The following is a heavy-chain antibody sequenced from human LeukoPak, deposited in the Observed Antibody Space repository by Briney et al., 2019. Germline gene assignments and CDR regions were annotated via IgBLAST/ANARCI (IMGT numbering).Heavy chain of an antibody. CDR3: ASIGGRGSYSLDY. J-gene: IGHJ4*02. D-gene: IGHD1-26*01. CDR2: IKSDGKTT. V-gene: IGHV3-74*03. Sequence: PGGSLRLSCAASGFTFSSDWMDWVRQVPGKGLVWVSGIKSDGKTTTYADSVKGRFTISRDNAKSTMYLQMNSLRAEDTAVYYCASIGGRGSYSLDYWGQGTLVTVSS. CDR1: GFTFSSDW.